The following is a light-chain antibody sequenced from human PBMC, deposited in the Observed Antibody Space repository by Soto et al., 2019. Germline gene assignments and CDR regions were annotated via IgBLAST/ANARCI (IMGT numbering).Light chain of an antibody. V-gene: IGKV4-1*01. CDR2: WAS. CDR3: QQYYGTPPYT. CDR1: QSVLYSSNNKNY. J-gene: IGKJ2*01. Sequence: DIVMTQSPDSLAVSLGERATINCKSSQSVLYSSNNKNYLAWYQQKPGQPPKLLIYWASTRESGVPDRFSVSVSGTDFALTISSLQAEDVAVYYCQQYYGTPPYTFGQGTKLEIK.